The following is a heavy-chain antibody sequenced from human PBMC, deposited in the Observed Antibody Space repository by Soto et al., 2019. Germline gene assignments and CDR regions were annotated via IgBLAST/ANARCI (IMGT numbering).Heavy chain of an antibody. V-gene: IGHV3-23*01. CDR1: GFTFSNYA. CDR3: AKFFVETGSNSGWPWSFHY. CDR2: ISGSGGTT. Sequence: EVQLLESGGGLVQPGRSLRLSCAASGFTFSNYAMSWVRQAPGQGLDWVSAISGSGGTTYYADSVKGRFIISRDNSKNTLFLQMNSLRDEDAAVYYCAKFFVETGSNSGWPWSFHYWGQGTLVTVSS. J-gene: IGHJ4*02. D-gene: IGHD6-25*01.